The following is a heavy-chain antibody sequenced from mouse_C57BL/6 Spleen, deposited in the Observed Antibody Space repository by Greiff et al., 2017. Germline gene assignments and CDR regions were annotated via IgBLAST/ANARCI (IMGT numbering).Heavy chain of an antibody. CDR3: AKEGDYGSSTHYYAMDY. CDR1: GYAFSSYW. J-gene: IGHJ4*01. CDR2: IYPGDGDT. V-gene: IGHV1-80*01. Sequence: QVQLQQSGAELVKPGASVKISCKASGYAFSSYWMNWVKQRPGKGLEWIGQIYPGDGDTNYNGKFKGKATLTADKSSSTAYMQLSSLTSEDSAVYFCAKEGDYGSSTHYYAMDYWGQGTSVTVSS. D-gene: IGHD1-1*01.